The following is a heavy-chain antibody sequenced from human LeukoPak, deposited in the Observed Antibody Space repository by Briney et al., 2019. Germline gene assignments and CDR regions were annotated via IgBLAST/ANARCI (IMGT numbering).Heavy chain of an antibody. V-gene: IGHV3-30*04. D-gene: IGHD1-26*01. CDR1: GFSFSSYA. CDR2: ISYDGSNK. CDR3: ARGLGSYSGSYGWFDP. Sequence: GGSLRLSCAASGFSFSSYAMHWVRQAPGKGLEWVAVISYDGSNKYYADSVKGRFTISRDNSKNTLYLQMNSLRAEDTAVYYCARGLGSYSGSYGWFDPWGQGTLVTVSS. J-gene: IGHJ5*02.